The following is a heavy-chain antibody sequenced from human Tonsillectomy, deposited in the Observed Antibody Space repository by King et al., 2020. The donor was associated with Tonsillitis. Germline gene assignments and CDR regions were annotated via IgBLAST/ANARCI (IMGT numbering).Heavy chain of an antibody. V-gene: IGHV2-5*02. CDR1: GFSLTTSGVG. CDR2: IYWDDDK. CDR3: ARYTGDTIFGLVITAYYFDY. D-gene: IGHD3/OR15-3a*01. J-gene: IGHJ4*02. Sequence: ITLQESGPTLVRPTQTLSLTCTFSGFSLTTSGVGVGWIRQPPGKALEWLALIYWDDDKRYSSFLKSRLTITKDTSKDQVVLTMTDMDAVDTATYYCARYTGDTIFGLVITAYYFDYWGQGTLVTVSS.